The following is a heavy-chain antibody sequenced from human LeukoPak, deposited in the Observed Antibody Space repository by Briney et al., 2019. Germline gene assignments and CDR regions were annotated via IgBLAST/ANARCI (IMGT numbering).Heavy chain of an antibody. CDR1: GRSFSGYY. V-gene: IGHV4-34*01. Sequence: SETLSLTCAVYGRSFSGYYWSWIRQPPGKGLEWIGEINHSGSTNYNPSLKSRVTISVDTSKNQFSLKLSSVTAADTAVYYCARGVRLYYYDSSGYHTSYFDYWGQGTLVTVSS. CDR2: INHSGST. CDR3: ARGVRLYYYDSSGYHTSYFDY. D-gene: IGHD3-22*01. J-gene: IGHJ4*02.